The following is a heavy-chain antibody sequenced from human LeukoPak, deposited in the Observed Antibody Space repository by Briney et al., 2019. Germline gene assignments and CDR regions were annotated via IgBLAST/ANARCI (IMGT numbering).Heavy chain of an antibody. Sequence: GGSLRLSCSASGFTFGAYTMNWVRQAPGQGLEWVSYISSGGSSVYYADSVKGRFTISRDNAKNSLYLQMNSLRAEDTAVYYCARPVDYNAGDYWGQGTLVTVSS. CDR2: ISSGGSSV. CDR1: GFTFGAYT. J-gene: IGHJ4*02. CDR3: ARPVDYNAGDY. V-gene: IGHV3-48*04. D-gene: IGHD5-12*01.